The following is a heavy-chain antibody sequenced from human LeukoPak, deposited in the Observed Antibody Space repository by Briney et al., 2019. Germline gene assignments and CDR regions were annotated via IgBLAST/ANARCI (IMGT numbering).Heavy chain of an antibody. CDR1: GFSINTYW. Sequence: GGSLRLSCAASGFSINTYWMLWVRQVPGKGAVWVSRIDSDGIITTYADSAKGRFTMSRDNAKNTVYLQMNSLRDEDTAVYYCARDKDGPGASIDYWGQGTLVTVSS. D-gene: IGHD1-26*01. V-gene: IGHV3-74*01. J-gene: IGHJ4*02. CDR2: IDSDGIIT. CDR3: ARDKDGPGASIDY.